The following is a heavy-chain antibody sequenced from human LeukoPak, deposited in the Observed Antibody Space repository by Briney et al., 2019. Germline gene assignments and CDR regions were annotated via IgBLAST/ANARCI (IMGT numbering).Heavy chain of an antibody. CDR2: ISSSGGTI. CDR3: ARDSSGYYHGAYYYYMDV. CDR1: GFTFSSYE. Sequence: HTGGSLRLSCAASGFTFSSYEMNWVRQAPGKGLEWVSYISSSGGTIYYADSVKGRFTISRDNAKNSLYLQMNSLRAEDTAVYYCARDSSGYYHGAYYYYMDVWGKGTTVTVSS. J-gene: IGHJ6*03. V-gene: IGHV3-48*03. D-gene: IGHD3-22*01.